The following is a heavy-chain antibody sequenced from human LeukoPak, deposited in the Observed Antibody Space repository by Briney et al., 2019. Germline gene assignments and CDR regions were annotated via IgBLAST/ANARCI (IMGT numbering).Heavy chain of an antibody. D-gene: IGHD3-3*01. CDR1: GGTFSSYT. CDR3: ASNQITIFGVVKGLGAFDI. J-gene: IGHJ3*02. Sequence: SVKVSCKASGGTFSSYTISWVRQAPGQELEWMGRIIPILGIANYAQKFQGRVTITADKSTSTAYMELSSLRSEDTAVYYCASNQITIFGVVKGLGAFDIWGQGTMVTVSS. CDR2: IIPILGIA. V-gene: IGHV1-69*02.